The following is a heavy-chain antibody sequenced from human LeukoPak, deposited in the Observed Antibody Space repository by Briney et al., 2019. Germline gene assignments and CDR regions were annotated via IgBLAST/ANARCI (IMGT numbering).Heavy chain of an antibody. J-gene: IGHJ4*02. CDR1: GGSIRSSMYY. D-gene: IGHD4-4*01. V-gene: IGHV4-39*02. CDR3: ARGIGSTVTTFGWGHPGNFDY. Sequence: SETLSLTCSVSGGSIRSSMYYWAWIRQPPGKGLEWIGSINFSGSTYYNPSLNSRVTISVDTITNQLSLRLTSVTAADTAVYYCARGIGSTVTTFGWGHPGNFDYWGQGTLVTVSS. CDR2: INFSGST.